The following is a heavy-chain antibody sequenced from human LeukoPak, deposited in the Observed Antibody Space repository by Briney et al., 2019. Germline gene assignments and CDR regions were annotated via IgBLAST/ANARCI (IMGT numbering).Heavy chain of an antibody. Sequence: GGSLRLSCAASGFTFSSYSMNWVRQAPGKGLEWVSYISSSSSTINYADSVKGRFTISRDNAKNSLYLQVNSLRAEDTAVYYCATEGLNSWFDPWGQGTLVTVSS. J-gene: IGHJ5*02. CDR2: ISSSSSTI. D-gene: IGHD4/OR15-4a*01. V-gene: IGHV3-48*01. CDR3: ATEGLNSWFDP. CDR1: GFTFSSYS.